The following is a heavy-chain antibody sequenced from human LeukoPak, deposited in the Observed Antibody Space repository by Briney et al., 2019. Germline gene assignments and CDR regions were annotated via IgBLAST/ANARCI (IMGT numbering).Heavy chain of an antibody. CDR2: INNDGSIT. D-gene: IGHD1-26*01. Sequence: PGGSLGLSCVASGFTYTSYWMHWVRQAPGKGLVWVSRINNDGSITSYADSVKGRFTISRDNAKNTLYLQMNSLRAEDTAVYYCARASYSGNLGGYWGQGTLVTVSS. V-gene: IGHV3-74*01. J-gene: IGHJ4*02. CDR1: GFTYTSYW. CDR3: ARASYSGNLGGY.